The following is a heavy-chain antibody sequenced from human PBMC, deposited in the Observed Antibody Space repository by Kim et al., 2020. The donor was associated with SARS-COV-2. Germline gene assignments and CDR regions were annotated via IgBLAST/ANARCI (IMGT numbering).Heavy chain of an antibody. CDR2: ISGDGSDK. Sequence: GGSLRLSCAASGFTFSSYGMHWVRQAPGKGLEWVADISGDGSDKYYLDSVKGRVTISRDNSKKTLYLQMNSLRAEDTAVYYCARVGPNFGVSTNGMDVW. D-gene: IGHD3-10*01. CDR1: GFTFSSYG. V-gene: IGHV3-33*05. J-gene: IGHJ6*01. CDR3: ARVGPNFGVSTNGMDV.